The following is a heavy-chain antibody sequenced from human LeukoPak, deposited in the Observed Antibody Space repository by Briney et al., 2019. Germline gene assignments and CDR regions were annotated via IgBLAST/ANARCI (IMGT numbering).Heavy chain of an antibody. D-gene: IGHD3-10*01. V-gene: IGHV3-7*01. CDR1: GFTFSSYW. Sequence: GGSLRLSCAASGFTFSSYWMSWVRQAPGKGLEWVANIKQSGSEKYSVDSVKGRFTISRDNAKNSLFLQMNSLRAEDTAVYYCARGRIRYYYASGSPSNYHFDYWGQGTLVTVSS. CDR3: ARGRIRYYYASGSPSNYHFDY. J-gene: IGHJ4*02. CDR2: IKQSGSEK.